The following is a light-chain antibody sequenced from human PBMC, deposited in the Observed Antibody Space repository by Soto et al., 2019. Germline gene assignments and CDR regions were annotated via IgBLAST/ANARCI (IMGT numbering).Light chain of an antibody. Sequence: EIVLTQSPGTLSLSVGERVTLSCRASQSVSSYLAWYQQTPGQAPRLLIYDTLNRATGTPDRFSGSGSGTDFTLTISRLEPEDFTVYYCQQYGSSPLTFGGGTTVEIK. V-gene: IGKV3-20*01. CDR1: QSVSSY. CDR2: DTL. CDR3: QQYGSSPLT. J-gene: IGKJ4*01.